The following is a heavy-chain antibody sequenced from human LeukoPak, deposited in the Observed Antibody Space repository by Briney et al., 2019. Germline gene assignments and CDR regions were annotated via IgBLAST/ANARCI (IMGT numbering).Heavy chain of an antibody. D-gene: IGHD5-12*01. CDR1: GGSFSGYY. V-gene: IGHV4-34*01. CDR3: ARGGGYAPNWFDP. J-gene: IGHJ5*02. Sequence: SETLSLTCAVYGGSFSGYYWSWIRQPPGKGLEWIGEINHSGSTNYNPSLKSRVTISVDTSKNQFSLKLSSVTAADTAVYYCARGGGYAPNWFDPWGQGTLVTVSS. CDR2: INHSGST.